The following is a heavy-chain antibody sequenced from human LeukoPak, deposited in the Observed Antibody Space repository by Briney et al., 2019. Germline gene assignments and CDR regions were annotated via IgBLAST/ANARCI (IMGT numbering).Heavy chain of an antibody. D-gene: IGHD6-13*01. Sequence: PSETLSLTCPVNGGSFSGYYWSWIRQPPGKGLEWIGEINHSGSTNYNPSLKSRVTISVDTSKNQFSLKLRSVTAADAAVYYCARVVSKGNSSSWYGGFDYWGQGTLVTVSS. CDR3: ARVVSKGNSSSWYGGFDY. V-gene: IGHV4-34*01. J-gene: IGHJ4*02. CDR1: GGSFSGYY. CDR2: INHSGST.